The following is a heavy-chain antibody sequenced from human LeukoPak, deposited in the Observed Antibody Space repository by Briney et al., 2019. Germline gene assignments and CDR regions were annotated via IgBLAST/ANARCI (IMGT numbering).Heavy chain of an antibody. CDR2: IYHSGST. Sequence: SETLSVTCTVSGYSISSGYYWGWIRPPPGKGLGWIGSIYHSGSTYYNPSLKSRVTISVDTSKNQFSLKLSSVTAADTAVYYCASFSGDYALDYWGQGTLVTVSS. J-gene: IGHJ4*02. V-gene: IGHV4-38-2*02. D-gene: IGHD4-17*01. CDR1: GYSISSGYY. CDR3: ASFSGDYALDY.